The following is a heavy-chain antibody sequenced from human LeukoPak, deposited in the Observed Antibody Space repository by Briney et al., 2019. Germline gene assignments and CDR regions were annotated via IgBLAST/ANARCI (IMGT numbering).Heavy chain of an antibody. V-gene: IGHV4-61*08. J-gene: IGHJ4*02. CDR1: GGSISSGGYY. D-gene: IGHD3-10*01. CDR2: IYYSGST. Sequence: SQTLSLTCAVSGGSISSGGYYWSWIRQPPGKGLEWIGYIYYSGSTNYNPSLKSRVTISVDTSKNQFSLKLSSVTAADTAVYYCARRSITIPYYFDYWGQGTLVTVSS. CDR3: ARRSITIPYYFDY.